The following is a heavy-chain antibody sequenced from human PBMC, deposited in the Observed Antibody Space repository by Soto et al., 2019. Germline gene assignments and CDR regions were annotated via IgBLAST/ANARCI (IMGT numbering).Heavy chain of an antibody. D-gene: IGHD3-9*01. J-gene: IGHJ6*02. V-gene: IGHV1-69*06. CDR2: IIPIFGTA. CDR3: ARDGGTIRYFDSYGMDV. Sequence: ASVKVSCKASGGNFIDYAFSWVRQAPGQGLEWMGGIIPIFGTANYAQKFQGRVTITADKSTSTAYMELSSLRSEDTAVYYCARDGGTIRYFDSYGMDVWGQGTTVTVSS. CDR1: GGNFIDYA.